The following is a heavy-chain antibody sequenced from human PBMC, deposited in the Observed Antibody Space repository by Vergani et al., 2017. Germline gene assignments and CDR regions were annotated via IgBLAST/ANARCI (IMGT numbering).Heavy chain of an antibody. D-gene: IGHD3-10*01. J-gene: IGHJ6*02. CDR3: ARHRGSGGFFPSSYFYGMDV. CDR2: IHHSGDT. Sequence: QVQLQESGPGLVKPSETLTLPCDVSDSSIMTNPYWGWFRQSPGKGLGWIGCIHHSGDTHYNSSLKSRVSISIVSSSKFSLSLTSVTAADTAIYYCARHRGSGGFFPSSYFYGMDVWGHGTTVTGSS. V-gene: IGHV4-38-2*01. CDR1: DSSIMTNPY.